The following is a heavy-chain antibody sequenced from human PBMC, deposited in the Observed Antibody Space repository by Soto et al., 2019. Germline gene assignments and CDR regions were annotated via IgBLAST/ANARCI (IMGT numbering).Heavy chain of an antibody. D-gene: IGHD6-13*01. CDR1: GFTFSSYA. V-gene: IGHV3-23*01. CDR3: AKVITAAGIGY. Sequence: TGGSLRLSCAASGFTFSSYAMSWVRQAPGKGLEWVSAISSSGGNTYYADSVKGRFTISRDNSENTLSLQMNSLRAEDTAVYYCAKVITAAGIGYWGQGTLVTVSS. CDR2: ISSSGGNT. J-gene: IGHJ4*02.